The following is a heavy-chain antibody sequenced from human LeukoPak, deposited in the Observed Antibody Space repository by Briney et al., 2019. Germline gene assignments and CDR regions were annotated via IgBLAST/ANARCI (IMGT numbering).Heavy chain of an antibody. Sequence: ASVKVSCKASGYTFTSYYMHWGRQAPGQGLEWMGIINPSGGSTSYAQKFQGRVTMTRDTSTSTVYMELSSLRSEDTAVYYCARVNYDFWSGYYVTEGGGAFDIWGQGTMVTVSS. CDR3: ARVNYDFWSGYYVTEGGGAFDI. CDR2: INPSGGST. V-gene: IGHV1-46*01. J-gene: IGHJ3*02. D-gene: IGHD3-3*01. CDR1: GYTFTSYY.